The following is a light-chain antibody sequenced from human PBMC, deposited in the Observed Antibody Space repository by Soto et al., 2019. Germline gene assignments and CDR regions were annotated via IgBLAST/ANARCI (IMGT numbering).Light chain of an antibody. V-gene: IGLV2-23*01. CDR1: SSDIGGYNS. CDR2: EGT. Sequence: QSVLTQPASVSGSPGQSITISCTGTSSDIGGYNSVSWYQQHPGKAHRLMIYEGTNRPSGVSNRFSASKSGNTASLTISWLQAEDEADYYCCSYAGSSTYVFGTGTKVTVL. CDR3: CSYAGSSTYV. J-gene: IGLJ1*01.